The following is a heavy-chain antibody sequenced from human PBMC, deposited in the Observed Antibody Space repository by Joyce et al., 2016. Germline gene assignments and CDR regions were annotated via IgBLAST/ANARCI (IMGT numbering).Heavy chain of an antibody. CDR2: IRPDGGDS. V-gene: IGHV3-7*01. Sequence: EVQLLESGGGLVQPGGSLRLYCAASGFTFSNYWMAWVRQAPGKGLEWVANIRPDGGDSYYLDSVKGRFTISRDITKNSLYLQMNSLGAEDTALYYCARVANYDGSGSYYYYGMDAWGQGTAVTVSS. J-gene: IGHJ6*02. CDR1: GFTFSNYW. CDR3: ARVANYDGSGSYYYYGMDA. D-gene: IGHD3-10*01.